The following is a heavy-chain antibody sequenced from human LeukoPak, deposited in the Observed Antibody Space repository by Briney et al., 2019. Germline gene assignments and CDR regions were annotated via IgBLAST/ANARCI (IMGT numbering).Heavy chain of an antibody. CDR2: INSDGSTI. CDR3: ARDVLTHTGSYPDY. D-gene: IGHD1-26*01. Sequence: GGSLRLSCAASGFTFSSFWMHWVRQVPGKGLVWVSRINSDGSTINYADSVKGRFTISRDNANNTLYLQMNSLRAEDTAVYYCARDVLTHTGSYPDYWGQGTLVIVSS. V-gene: IGHV3-74*01. CDR1: GFTFSSFW. J-gene: IGHJ4*02.